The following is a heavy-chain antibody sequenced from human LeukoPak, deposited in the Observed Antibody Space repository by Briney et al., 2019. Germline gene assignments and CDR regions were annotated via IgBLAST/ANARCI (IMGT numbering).Heavy chain of an antibody. CDR1: GYTFTSYG. D-gene: IGHD3-16*02. V-gene: IGHV1-18*01. CDR2: ISAYSGNT. J-gene: IGHJ4*02. Sequence: ASVKVSCKASGYTFTSYGISWVRQAPGQGLEWMGCISAYSGNTNYAQKLQGRVTMTTDTSTSTAYMELRSLRSDDTAVYYCARSDDYVWGSYRWLDYWGQGTLVTVSS. CDR3: ARSDDYVWGSYRWLDY.